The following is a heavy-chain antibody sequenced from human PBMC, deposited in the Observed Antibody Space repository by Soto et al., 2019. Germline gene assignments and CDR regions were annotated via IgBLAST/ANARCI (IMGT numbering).Heavy chain of an antibody. Sequence: SETLSLTCAVYGGSFSGYYWCWIRQPPGKGLEWIGEINHSGSTNYNPSLKSRVTISVDTSKNQFSLKLSSVTAADTAVYYCASFWDIVATGSDYYYGMDVWGQGTTVTVSS. V-gene: IGHV4-34*01. CDR2: INHSGST. CDR1: GGSFSGYY. D-gene: IGHD5-12*01. J-gene: IGHJ6*02. CDR3: ASFWDIVATGSDYYYGMDV.